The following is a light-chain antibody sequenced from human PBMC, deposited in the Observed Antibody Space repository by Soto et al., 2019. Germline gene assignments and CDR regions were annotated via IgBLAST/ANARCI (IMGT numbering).Light chain of an antibody. Sequence: QSVLTQPPSASGTPGQRVTISCSGSSSNIGSNTVNWYQQLPGTAPKLLIYSNNQRPSRVPVRFSGSKSGTSASLAISGLQSEDEADYYCSAWDDSLNGLVFGGGTKLTVL. CDR1: SSNIGSNT. CDR3: SAWDDSLNGLV. V-gene: IGLV1-44*01. CDR2: SNN. J-gene: IGLJ2*01.